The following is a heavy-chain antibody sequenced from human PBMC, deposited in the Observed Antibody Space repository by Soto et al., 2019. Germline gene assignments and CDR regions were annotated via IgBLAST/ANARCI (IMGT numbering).Heavy chain of an antibody. CDR1: GFTFSSYS. D-gene: IGHD3-3*01. J-gene: IGHJ6*02. Sequence: GGSLRLSCAASGFTFSSYSMNWVRQAPGKGLEWVSSISSSSSYIYYADSVKGRFTISRDNAKNSLYLQMNSLRAEDTAVYYCAREDTIFGVVIGCMDVWGQGTTVTVSS. CDR2: ISSSSSYI. CDR3: AREDTIFGVVIGCMDV. V-gene: IGHV3-21*01.